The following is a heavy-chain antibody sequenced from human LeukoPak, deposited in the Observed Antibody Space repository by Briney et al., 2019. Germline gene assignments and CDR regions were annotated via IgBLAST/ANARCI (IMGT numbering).Heavy chain of an antibody. CDR2: ISNSSSYI. CDR3: ARVGNYYDSSGYYYIGYYFDY. D-gene: IGHD3-22*01. J-gene: IGHJ4*02. Sequence: GGSLRLSCAASGFTFSSYSMNWVRQAPGKGLEWVSSISNSSSYIYYADSVKGRFTISRDNAKNSLYLQMNSLRAEDTAVYYCARVGNYYDSSGYYYIGYYFDYWGQGTLVTVSS. V-gene: IGHV3-21*01. CDR1: GFTFSSYS.